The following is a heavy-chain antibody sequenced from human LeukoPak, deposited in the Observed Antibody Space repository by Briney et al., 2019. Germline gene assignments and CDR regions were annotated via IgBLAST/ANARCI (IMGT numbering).Heavy chain of an antibody. CDR1: GFTFSSYG. V-gene: IGHV3-30*18. J-gene: IGHJ3*02. Sequence: GGSLRLSCAASGFTFSSYGMHWVRQAPGKGLEGVAVISYDGSKKYYADSVRGRFTISRENSKNTLYLQMNSLRAEDTAVYYCAKDLTPRDSRSWYTDAFDIWGQGTMVTVSS. CDR2: ISYDGSKK. D-gene: IGHD6-13*01. CDR3: AKDLTPRDSRSWYTDAFDI.